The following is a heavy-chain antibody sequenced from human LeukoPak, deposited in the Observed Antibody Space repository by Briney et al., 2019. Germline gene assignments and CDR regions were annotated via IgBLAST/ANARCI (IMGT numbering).Heavy chain of an antibody. V-gene: IGHV3-30*02. CDR2: IRYDGCNK. J-gene: IGHJ5*02. CDR3: AKSVGQRPHNWCDP. Sequence: PGGSLRLSCAASGFIFSSYGMQWVRQAPGKGLEWVSFIRYDGCNKYYADSVKGRFTISRDNSKNTLYLQMNSLRAEATAVYYCAKSVGQRPHNWCDPWGQGTLVTVSS. D-gene: IGHD3/OR15-3a*01. CDR1: GFIFSSYG.